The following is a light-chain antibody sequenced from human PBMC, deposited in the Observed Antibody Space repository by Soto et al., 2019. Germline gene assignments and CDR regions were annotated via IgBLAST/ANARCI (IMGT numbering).Light chain of an antibody. Sequence: SVLTQPPSASVAPGRSVSISCTGTSSDVGGYNSVSWYQQHPGKAPKLMIYEVSKRPSGVPDRFSGSKSGNTASLTVSGLQAEDEADYYCSSYAGSNNFVFGTGTKVTVL. CDR1: SSDVGGYNS. J-gene: IGLJ1*01. CDR3: SSYAGSNNFV. CDR2: EVS. V-gene: IGLV2-8*01.